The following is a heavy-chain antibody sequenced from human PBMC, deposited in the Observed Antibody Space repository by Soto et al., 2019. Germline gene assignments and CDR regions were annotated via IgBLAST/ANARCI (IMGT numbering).Heavy chain of an antibody. CDR1: GFTFDDYA. V-gene: IGHV3-9*01. CDR3: AKDIVLRIVATIGFDY. Sequence: GGSLRLSCAASGFTFDDYAMHWVRQAPGKGLEWVSGISWSSGSIGYADSVKGRFTISRDNAKNSLYLQMNSLRAEDTALYYCAKDIVLRIVATIGFDYWGQGTLVTVSS. J-gene: IGHJ4*02. D-gene: IGHD5-12*01. CDR2: ISWSSGSI.